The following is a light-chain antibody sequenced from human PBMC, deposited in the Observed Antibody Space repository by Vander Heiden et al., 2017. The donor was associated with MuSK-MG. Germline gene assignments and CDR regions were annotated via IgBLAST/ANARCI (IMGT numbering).Light chain of an antibody. CDR1: QDISNY. Sequence: LSASEGDRVTITCQASQDISNYLNWYQQKPGKAPKRLIYDASNLETGVPSRFRGRGSGTDSIRNISTVECEDNARNYRKHYGTLSWTFGGGTKVEIK. CDR3: KHYGTLSWT. V-gene: IGKV1-33*01. CDR2: DAS. J-gene: IGKJ4*02.